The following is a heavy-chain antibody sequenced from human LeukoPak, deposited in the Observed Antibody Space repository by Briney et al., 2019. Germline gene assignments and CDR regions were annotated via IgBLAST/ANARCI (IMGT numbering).Heavy chain of an antibody. CDR3: ATSSGWKSNIDY. D-gene: IGHD6-19*01. J-gene: IGHJ4*02. V-gene: IGHV1-69*13. CDR2: IIAIFGTA. Sequence: SVKVSCKASGGTFSSYAISGGRQAPGQGLEGMGGIIAIFGTANYAQKLHGRVTITADESTSTAYMELSRLRSEDTAVFYCATSSGWKSNIDYWGQGTLVTVSS. CDR1: GGTFSSYA.